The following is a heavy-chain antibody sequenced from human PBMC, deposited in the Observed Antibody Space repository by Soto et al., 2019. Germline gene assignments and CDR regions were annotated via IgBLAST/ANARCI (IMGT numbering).Heavy chain of an antibody. CDR3: VHWSTCTYGTIFFDY. D-gene: IGHD3-9*01. J-gene: IGHJ4*02. CDR2: IYWDDDK. CDR1: GFSLSSSAEGVG. Sequence: ESGPTLVNPTQTLTLTCTFSGFSLSSSAEGVGVGWIRQPPGKALEWLALIYWDDDKRYSPSLKSRLTITKDTSQNQVVLTMTNIDAVDTATYYCVHWSTCTYGTIFFDYWCLGTLVTVSS. V-gene: IGHV2-5*02.